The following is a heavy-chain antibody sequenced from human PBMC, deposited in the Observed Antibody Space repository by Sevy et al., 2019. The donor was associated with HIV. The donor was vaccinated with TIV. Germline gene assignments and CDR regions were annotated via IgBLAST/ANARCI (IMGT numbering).Heavy chain of an antibody. CDR2: INLNGENK. CDR3: VHHYRDYGRGN. D-gene: IGHD4-17*01. J-gene: IGHJ4*02. Sequence: GGSLRLSCAASGLTLNNYAVSWVRQAPGKGLEWVSLINLNGENKFDADSVKGRFTISRDNFKNMLYLEMKSLRAEDTAVYYCVHHYRDYGRGNRGQGTLVTVSS. CDR1: GLTLNNYA. V-gene: IGHV3-23*01.